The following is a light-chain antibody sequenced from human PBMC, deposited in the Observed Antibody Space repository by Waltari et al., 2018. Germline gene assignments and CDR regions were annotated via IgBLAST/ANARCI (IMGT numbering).Light chain of an antibody. CDR3: QSYDRTNVI. Sequence: NFMLTQPPSVSESPGKTVTISCTRSSGSIAGYYVQWFQLRPGSSPTTLISEDNQRPSGVPDRFSGSIDSSSNSASLTISGLKTEDEADYYCQSYDRTNVIFGGGTKLTVL. J-gene: IGLJ2*01. V-gene: IGLV6-57*01. CDR2: EDN. CDR1: SGSIAGYY.